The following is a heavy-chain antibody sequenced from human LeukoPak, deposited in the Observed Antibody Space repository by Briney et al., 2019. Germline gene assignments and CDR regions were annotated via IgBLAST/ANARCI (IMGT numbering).Heavy chain of an antibody. CDR3: ARVGLMYSGSYYLDY. Sequence: ASVKVSCKASGFTFTSHDYNWVRQATGQGLEWMGWMNPNSGNTGYAQKFQGRVTMTRDTSITTVYMELSSLTSEDTAVYYCARVGLMYSGSYYLDYWGQGTLVTVSS. CDR1: GFTFTSHD. CDR2: MNPNSGNT. V-gene: IGHV1-8*01. J-gene: IGHJ4*02. D-gene: IGHD1-26*01.